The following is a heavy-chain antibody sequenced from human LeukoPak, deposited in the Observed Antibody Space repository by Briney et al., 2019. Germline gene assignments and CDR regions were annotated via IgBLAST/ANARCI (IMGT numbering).Heavy chain of an antibody. Sequence: ASVKVSCKAPGYTFTSYDINWVRQATGQGLEWMGWMNPNSGNTGYAQKFQGRVTITRNTSISTAYMELSSLRSEDTAVYYCARGGYYYGSGSYYNFDYWGQGTLVTVSS. CDR3: ARGGYYYGSGSYYNFDY. D-gene: IGHD3-10*01. V-gene: IGHV1-8*03. J-gene: IGHJ4*02. CDR1: GYTFTSYD. CDR2: MNPNSGNT.